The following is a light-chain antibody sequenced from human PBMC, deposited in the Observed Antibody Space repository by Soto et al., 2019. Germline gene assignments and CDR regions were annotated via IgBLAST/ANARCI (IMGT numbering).Light chain of an antibody. Sequence: QSALTQPASVSGSAGKSITISCTGTSSDVGGYNYVSWYQQHPGKAPKLMIYEVSNRPSGVSNRFSGSKSGNTASLTISGLQAEDEADYYCSSYTSSSPYVFGTGTKVTV. CDR1: SSDVGGYNY. V-gene: IGLV2-14*01. CDR3: SSYTSSSPYV. CDR2: EVS. J-gene: IGLJ1*01.